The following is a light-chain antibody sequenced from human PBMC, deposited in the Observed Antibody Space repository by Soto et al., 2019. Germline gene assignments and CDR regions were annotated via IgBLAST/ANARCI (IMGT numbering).Light chain of an antibody. Sequence: LTQPASVSGSPGQSITLSCTGTSSDVGGYNYVSWYQQHPGKAPKLMIYDVSNRPSGVSNRFSGSKSGNTASLTISGLQAEDEADYYCSSYTSSSTPCFGTGTKLTVL. V-gene: IGLV2-14*01. CDR1: SSDVGGYNY. J-gene: IGLJ1*01. CDR3: SSYTSSSTPC. CDR2: DVS.